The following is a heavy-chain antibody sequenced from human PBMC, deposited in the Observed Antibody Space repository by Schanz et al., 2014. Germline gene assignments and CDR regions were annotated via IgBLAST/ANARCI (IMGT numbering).Heavy chain of an antibody. CDR3: ARDKGGYYPFDY. Sequence: VQLVESGGDLVKPGGSLRLSCAASGFTFSDYGMSWVRQAPGKGLEWISYISTTSSNIYYGDSVKGRFTISRDNAKNSLYLQMNSLRAEDTALYFCARDKGGYYPFDYWGQGSLVTVSS. CDR1: GFTFSDYG. CDR2: ISTTSSNI. D-gene: IGHD3-22*01. J-gene: IGHJ4*02. V-gene: IGHV3-48*03.